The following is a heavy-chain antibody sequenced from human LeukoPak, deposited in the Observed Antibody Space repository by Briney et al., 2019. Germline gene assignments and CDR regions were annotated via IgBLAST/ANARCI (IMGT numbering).Heavy chain of an antibody. V-gene: IGHV1-2*02. CDR2: INPNSGGT. CDR3: ARDPHYGDFRRYYFYMDV. J-gene: IGHJ6*03. CDR1: GYTFTGYY. D-gene: IGHD4-17*01. Sequence: ASVKVSCKASGYTFTGYYIHWVRQAPGQGLEWMGWINPNSGGTIYAQKFQGRVTMTRDTSISTAYMGLSSLRSDDTAVYYCARDPHYGDFRRYYFYMDVWGKGTTVTVSS.